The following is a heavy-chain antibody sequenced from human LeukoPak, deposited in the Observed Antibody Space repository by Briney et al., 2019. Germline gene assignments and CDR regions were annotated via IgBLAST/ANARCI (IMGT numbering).Heavy chain of an antibody. CDR1: GFSISSHW. CDR3: ARGPTYGSRSDFLES. J-gene: IGHJ4*02. V-gene: IGHV3-7*01. Sequence: GGSLRLSCVASGFSISSHWMSWVRQAPGKGLEWVASLKEDVSARNLVDSVKGRFAISTDNAKNSLYLQMNSLRVEDTAVYYCARGPTYGSRSDFLESWGLGTLVTVSS. D-gene: IGHD3-10*01. CDR2: LKEDVSAR.